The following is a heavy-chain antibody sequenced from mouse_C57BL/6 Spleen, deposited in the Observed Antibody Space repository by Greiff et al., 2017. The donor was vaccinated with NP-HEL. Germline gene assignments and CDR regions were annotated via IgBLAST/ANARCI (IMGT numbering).Heavy chain of an antibody. J-gene: IGHJ2*01. CDR1: GYAFSSSW. D-gene: IGHD1-1*01. CDR2: IYPGDGDT. Sequence: VQLQQSGPELVKPGASVKISCKASGYAFSSSWMNWVKQRPGKGLEWIGRIYPGDGDTNYNGKFKGKATLTADKSSSTAYMQLSSLTSEDSAVYFCARGEYYGSSFDYWGQGTTLTVSS. CDR3: ARGEYYGSSFDY. V-gene: IGHV1-82*01.